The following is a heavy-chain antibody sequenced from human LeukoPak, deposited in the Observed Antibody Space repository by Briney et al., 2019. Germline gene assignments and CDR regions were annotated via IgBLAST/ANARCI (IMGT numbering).Heavy chain of an antibody. Sequence: PGGSLRLSYAASGFTFRSYNMAWVRQAPGKGLEGLSYITTSNTINYPDSVKGRFTMSRDNAKNSLYPQMNSLRDEDTAVYYCARSANPGVHEFDPWGQGTLVTVSS. J-gene: IGHJ5*02. V-gene: IGHV3-48*02. CDR2: ITTSNTI. D-gene: IGHD6-6*01. CDR3: ARSANPGVHEFDP. CDR1: GFTFRSYN.